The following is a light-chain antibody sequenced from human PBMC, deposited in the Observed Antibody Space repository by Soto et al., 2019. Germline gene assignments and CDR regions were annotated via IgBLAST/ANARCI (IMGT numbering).Light chain of an antibody. J-gene: IGKJ1*01. Sequence: EIVMTQSPATLSVSPGESATLSCRASQSVRMRVAWYQQKPGRVPRLLIYDTSTRATDIPPRLSGSGSGTDFALSISRLTSEDSAVYFCQQYNARRQFGHGTQVDIK. CDR1: QSVRMR. V-gene: IGKV3-15*01. CDR2: DTS. CDR3: QQYNARRQ.